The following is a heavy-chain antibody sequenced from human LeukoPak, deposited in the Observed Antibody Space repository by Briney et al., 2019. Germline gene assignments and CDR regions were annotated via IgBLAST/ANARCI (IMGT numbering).Heavy chain of an antibody. CDR1: GFTFSRYA. V-gene: IGHV3-64*04. J-gene: IGHJ6*02. D-gene: IGHD1-14*01. CDR3: ARDHRTWRGYYYYGMDV. CDR2: ISSNGGST. Sequence: GGSLRLSCSASGFTFSRYAMHWVRQAPGKGLEYVSAISSNGGSTYYADSVKGRFTISRDNAKNSLYLQMNSLRAEDTAVYYCARDHRTWRGYYYYGMDVWGQGTTVTVSS.